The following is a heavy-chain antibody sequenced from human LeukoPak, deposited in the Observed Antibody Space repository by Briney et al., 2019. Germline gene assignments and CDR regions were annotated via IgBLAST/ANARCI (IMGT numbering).Heavy chain of an antibody. D-gene: IGHD4-11*01. CDR2: IYHSGTT. J-gene: IGHJ5*01. CDR3: ARVIDYRNFIDS. V-gene: IGHV4-30-4*01. CDR1: GDSISSGGYY. Sequence: PSETLSLTCNVSGDSISSGGYYWSWIRQPPGKGLEWIGFIYHSGTTFYNPSLKSRTTISVDTSKNQFSLKLTSVTAADTAVYYCARVIDYRNFIDSWGQGTLVTVSS.